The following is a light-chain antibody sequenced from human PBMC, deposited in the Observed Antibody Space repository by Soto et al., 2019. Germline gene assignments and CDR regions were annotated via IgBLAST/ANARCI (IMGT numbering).Light chain of an antibody. Sequence: EIVLTQSPGTLSLSPGERATLSCRASQSVSSSYLAWYQQKPGQAPRLLIYGASSRATGIPARFSGSGSGTAFTLTISRLEREDFAVYYCQQYGSSPRTFGQGTKVEIK. CDR1: QSVSSSY. CDR3: QQYGSSPRT. J-gene: IGKJ1*01. V-gene: IGKV3-20*01. CDR2: GAS.